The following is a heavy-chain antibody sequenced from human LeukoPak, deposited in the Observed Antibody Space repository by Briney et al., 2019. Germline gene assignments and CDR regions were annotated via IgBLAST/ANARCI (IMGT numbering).Heavy chain of an antibody. CDR1: GYTFTGYY. V-gene: IGHV1-69*13. Sequence: ASVKVSCKASGYTFTGYYMHWVRQAPGQGLEWMGGIIPIFGTANYAQKFQGRVTITADESTSTAYMELSSLRSEDTAVYYCAGRGYSYGPNDYWGQGTLVTVSS. CDR2: IIPIFGTA. CDR3: AGRGYSYGPNDY. J-gene: IGHJ4*02. D-gene: IGHD5-18*01.